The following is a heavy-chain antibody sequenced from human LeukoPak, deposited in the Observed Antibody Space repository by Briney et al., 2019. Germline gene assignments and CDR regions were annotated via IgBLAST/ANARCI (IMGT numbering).Heavy chain of an antibody. CDR1: GYTFTGYY. J-gene: IGHJ4*02. Sequence: GASVKVSCKASGYTFTGYYMHWGRQAPGQGLESMGWINPNSGGTNYAQKFQGSVTMTRDTSISTAYMELRRLRSDDTAVYYCARGSRRIVVVITLSFDYWGQGTLVTVSS. D-gene: IGHD3-22*01. V-gene: IGHV1-2*02. CDR3: ARGSRRIVVVITLSFDY. CDR2: INPNSGGT.